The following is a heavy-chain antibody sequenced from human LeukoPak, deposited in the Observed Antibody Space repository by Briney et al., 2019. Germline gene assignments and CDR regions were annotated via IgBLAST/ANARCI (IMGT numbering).Heavy chain of an antibody. D-gene: IGHD5-12*01. CDR3: AKDHVRGFSEY. CDR1: GFTFNNYA. V-gene: IGHV3-23*01. Sequence: PGGSLRLSCAASGFTFNNYAMGWVRQAPGKGLEWVSTISGSGGSTYYADSVKGRFTISRDNSKKTLYLQMNSLRAEDTAVYYCAKDHVRGFSEYWGQGTQVTVSS. J-gene: IGHJ4*02. CDR2: ISGSGGST.